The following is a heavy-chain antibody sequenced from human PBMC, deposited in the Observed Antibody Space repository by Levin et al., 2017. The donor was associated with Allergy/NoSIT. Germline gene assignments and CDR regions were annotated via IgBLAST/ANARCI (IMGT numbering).Heavy chain of an antibody. J-gene: IGHJ4*02. Sequence: GGSLRLSCAASGFTFSDYAMHWVRQAPGKGLEWVAAISYDGTREFYADSVKGRFTISRDNSKNTLFLQMNNLRVEETALYYCARDVRYFDSSGSRLDYWGQGTLVTGSS. CDR1: GFTFSDYA. V-gene: IGHV3-30*04. CDR3: ARDVRYFDSSGSRLDY. D-gene: IGHD3-22*01. CDR2: ISYDGTRE.